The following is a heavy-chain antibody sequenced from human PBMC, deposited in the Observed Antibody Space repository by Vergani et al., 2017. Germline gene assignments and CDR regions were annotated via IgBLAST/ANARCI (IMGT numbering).Heavy chain of an antibody. CDR1: GGSFSGYY. J-gene: IGHJ4*02. Sequence: QVQLQQWGAGLLKPSETLSLTCAVYGGSFSGYYWSWIRQPPGKGLEWIGEINHSGSTNYNPSLKSRVTISVDTSKNQFSLKLSSVTAADTAVYYCARGLVVVPAAMRYWGQGTLVTVSS. D-gene: IGHD2-2*01. CDR2: INHSGST. V-gene: IGHV4-34*01. CDR3: ARGLVVVPAAMRY.